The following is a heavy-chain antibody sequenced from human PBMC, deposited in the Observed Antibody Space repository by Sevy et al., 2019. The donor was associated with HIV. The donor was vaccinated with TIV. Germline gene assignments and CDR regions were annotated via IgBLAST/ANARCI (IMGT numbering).Heavy chain of an antibody. V-gene: IGHV3-30*18. CDR2: ISGDGSNT. J-gene: IGHJ4*02. D-gene: IGHD3-10*01. Sequence: GGSLRLSCAASGLTFSTYGMHWVRQAPGKGLEWVALISGDGSNTYYAGSVTSRFPISRVNSKHTLYLQMNSLRPDDTAMYYCAKTYADRTMALYYYDSWGQGTLVTVSS. CDR3: AKTYADRTMALYYYDS. CDR1: GLTFSTYG.